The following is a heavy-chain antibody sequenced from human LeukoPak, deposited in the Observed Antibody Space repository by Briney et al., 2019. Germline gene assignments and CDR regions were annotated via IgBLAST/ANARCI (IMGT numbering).Heavy chain of an antibody. CDR3: ARDFSVPAAIPLYYYYGMDV. V-gene: IGHV3-7*01. D-gene: IGHD2-2*02. Sequence: GGSLRLSCAASGFTFSSYWMHWVRQAPGKGLEWVANIKQDGSEKYYVDSVKGRFTISRDNAKNSLYLQMNSLRAEDTAVYYCARDFSVPAAIPLYYYYGMDVWGQGTTVTVSS. CDR2: IKQDGSEK. J-gene: IGHJ6*02. CDR1: GFTFSSYW.